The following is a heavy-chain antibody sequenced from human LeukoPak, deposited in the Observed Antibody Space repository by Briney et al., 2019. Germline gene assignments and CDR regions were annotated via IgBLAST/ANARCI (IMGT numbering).Heavy chain of an antibody. V-gene: IGHV1-69*13. Sequence: GASVKVSCKASGGTFSRCAISWVRQAPGQGLEWMGGIIPIFGKSNYAQKFQGRVTITADESTSTAYMELSGLRSEDTAVYYCARPFYDSSGYRLTDWGQGTLVTVSS. CDR2: IIPIFGKS. J-gene: IGHJ4*02. CDR3: ARPFYDSSGYRLTD. D-gene: IGHD3-22*01. CDR1: GGTFSRCA.